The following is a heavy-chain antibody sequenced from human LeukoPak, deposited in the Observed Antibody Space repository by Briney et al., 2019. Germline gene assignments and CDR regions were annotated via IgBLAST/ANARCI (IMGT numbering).Heavy chain of an antibody. CDR1: GDSISSSNW. V-gene: IGHV4-4*02. CDR2: IFHSGST. D-gene: IGHD4-17*01. CDR3: ARGDDYGDPPAGY. Sequence: SGTLSLTCAVSGDSISSSNWWTWVRQPPGKGLEWIGEIFHSGSTNYNPSLKSRVTISVDTSKNQFSLKLSSVTAADTAVYYCARGDDYGDPPAGYWGQGTLVTVSS. J-gene: IGHJ4*02.